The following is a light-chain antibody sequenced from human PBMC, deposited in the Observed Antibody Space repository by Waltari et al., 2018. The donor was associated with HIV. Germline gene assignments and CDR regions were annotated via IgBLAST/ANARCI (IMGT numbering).Light chain of an antibody. CDR3: TTWDDRLNALV. J-gene: IGLJ3*02. Sequence: QSVLTQPPSASGTPGQRVTISCSGASSNIGSNYVYWYQELPGTAPKLLIYRTDQRPSGVPDRFSGSKSGTSASLAISGLQSQDEADYYCTTWDDRLNALVFGGGTEVTVL. CDR2: RTD. CDR1: SSNIGSNY. V-gene: IGLV1-47*01.